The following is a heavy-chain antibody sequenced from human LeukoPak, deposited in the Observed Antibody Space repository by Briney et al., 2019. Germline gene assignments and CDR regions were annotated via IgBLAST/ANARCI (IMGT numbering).Heavy chain of an antibody. V-gene: IGHV3-48*03. CDR3: ARDGYSYGYGDY. Sequence: GGSLRLSCAASGFTFSSYSMTWVRQAPGKGLEWVSYISSSGSTIYYADSVKGRFTISRDNAKNSLYLQMNSLRAEDTAVYYCARDGYSYGYGDYWGQGTLVTVSS. D-gene: IGHD5-18*01. CDR1: GFTFSSYS. CDR2: ISSSGSTI. J-gene: IGHJ4*02.